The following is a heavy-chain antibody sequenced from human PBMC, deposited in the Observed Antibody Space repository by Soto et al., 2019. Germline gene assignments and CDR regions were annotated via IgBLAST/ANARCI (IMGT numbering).Heavy chain of an antibody. J-gene: IGHJ5*01. V-gene: IGHV4-4*02. CDR3: ARVRQGCSANNCYFDP. CDR1: GGSVRAPDW. CDR2: VHISGHS. Sequence: TLSLTCTLSGGSVRAPDWWNWVRQSPDKGLEWIAEVHISGHSNYNPSLRSRVSVSIDSSKNQFYLNLNSVTAADTAIYYCARVRQGCSANNCYFDPWGQGTQVTVSS. D-gene: IGHD1-1*01.